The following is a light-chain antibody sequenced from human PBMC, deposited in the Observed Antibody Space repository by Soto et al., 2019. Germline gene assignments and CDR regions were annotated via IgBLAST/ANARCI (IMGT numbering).Light chain of an antibody. J-gene: IGLJ2*01. CDR2: EVS. CDR3: SSFTNSITFEVV. CDR1: SSDVGNYNR. Sequence: QSALTQPPSVSGSPGQSVTISCTGTSSDVGNYNRVSWYQQPQGTAPKLMIYEVSNRPSGVPDRFSGSKSGNTASLTISGLQAEDEADYYGSSFTNSITFEVVFGGGTQLTVL. V-gene: IGLV2-18*02.